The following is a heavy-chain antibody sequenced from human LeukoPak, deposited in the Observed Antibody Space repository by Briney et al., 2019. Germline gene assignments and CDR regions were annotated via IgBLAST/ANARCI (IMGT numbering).Heavy chain of an antibody. Sequence: SETLSLTCTVSGGSISSYYWSWIRQPPGKGLEWIGYIYTSGSTNYNPSLKSRVTISVDTSKNQFSLKLSSVTAADTAVYYCAREREGRSLGPSHYYYYYYMDVWGKGPRSPSP. D-gene: IGHD1-26*01. V-gene: IGHV4-4*09. CDR1: GGSISSYY. CDR2: IYTSGST. J-gene: IGHJ6*03. CDR3: AREREGRSLGPSHYYYYYYMDV.